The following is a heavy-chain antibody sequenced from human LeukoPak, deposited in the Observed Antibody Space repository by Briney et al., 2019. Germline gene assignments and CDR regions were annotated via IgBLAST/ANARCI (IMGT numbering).Heavy chain of an antibody. CDR3: ARQGERASRRRYCSGGSCHNPFDY. V-gene: IGHV4-39*01. CDR1: GGSISSGSYY. J-gene: IGHJ4*02. CDR2: IYYSGST. D-gene: IGHD2-15*01. Sequence: SETLSLTCTASGGSISSGSYYWGWIRQPPGKGLEWIGSIYYSGSTYYNPSLKSRVTISVDTSKNQFSLKLSSVTAADTAVYYCARQGERASRRRYCSGGSCHNPFDYWGQGTLVTVSS.